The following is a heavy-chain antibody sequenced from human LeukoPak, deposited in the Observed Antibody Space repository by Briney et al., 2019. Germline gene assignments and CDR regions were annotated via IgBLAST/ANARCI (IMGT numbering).Heavy chain of an antibody. J-gene: IGHJ4*02. V-gene: IGHV1-2*02. CDR2: INPKSCGT. CDR1: GYTFTGYY. CDR3: ARDSGLGPTWHPFDH. D-gene: IGHD1-26*01. Sequence: GASVKVSCKASGYTFTGYYMHWVRQAPGQGLEWMGWINPKSCGTNYAQKFRGRVTMTRDTSISTAYMELSGLRSDDTAVYYCARDSGLGPTWHPFDHWGQGTPVTVSS.